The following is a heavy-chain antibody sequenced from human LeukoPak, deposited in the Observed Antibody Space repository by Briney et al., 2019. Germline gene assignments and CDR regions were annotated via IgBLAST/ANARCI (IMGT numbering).Heavy chain of an antibody. J-gene: IGHJ4*02. CDR1: GYTFINYG. CDR3: ARDHRENCRTTSTCPYFDY. D-gene: IGHD2-2*01. Sequence: ASVKVSCKASGYTFINYGISWVRQAPGQGLEWMGWISPYNGNTIYTQKLQGRLTMTTDTSTSTAYMEMRSLRSDDTAVYFCARDHRENCRTTSTCPYFDYWGQGTLVTVSS. V-gene: IGHV1-18*01. CDR2: ISPYNGNT.